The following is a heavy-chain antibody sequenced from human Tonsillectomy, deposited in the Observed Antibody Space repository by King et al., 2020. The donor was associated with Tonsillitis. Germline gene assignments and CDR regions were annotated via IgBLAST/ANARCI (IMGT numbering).Heavy chain of an antibody. J-gene: IGHJ4*02. V-gene: IGHV1-18*01. CDR3: ATYYGGNTPLDF. D-gene: IGHD4-23*01. CDR1: GYTFTTYN. Sequence: QLVQSGAEVKKPGASVKVSCKASGYTFTTYNIAWVRQAPGQGLEWMGWISAYNGNTKNAQRLQGRVTMTTDTSSSTAYMDLRSLRSDDPAVYYCATYYGGNTPLDFWGQGTLVTVSS. CDR2: ISAYNGNT.